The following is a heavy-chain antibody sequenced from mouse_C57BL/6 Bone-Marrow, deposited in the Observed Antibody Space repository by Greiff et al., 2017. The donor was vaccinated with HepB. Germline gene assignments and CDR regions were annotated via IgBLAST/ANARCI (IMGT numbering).Heavy chain of an antibody. CDR2: IYPGSGNT. CDR3: AREGENAMDY. CDR1: GYTFTDYY. J-gene: IGHJ4*01. V-gene: IGHV1-76*01. Sequence: LVESGAELVRPGASVKLSCKASGYTFTDYYINWVKQRPGQGLEWIARIYPGSGNTYYNEKFKGKATLTAEKSSSTAYMQLSSLTSEDSAVYFCAREGENAMDYWGQGTSVTVSS.